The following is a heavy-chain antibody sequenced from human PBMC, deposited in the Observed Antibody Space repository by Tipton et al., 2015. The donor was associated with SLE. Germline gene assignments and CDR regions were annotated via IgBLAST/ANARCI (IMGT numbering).Heavy chain of an antibody. V-gene: IGHV3-30-3*01. CDR2: ISYDGSNK. J-gene: IGHJ3*02. CDR1: GFTFSSYA. D-gene: IGHD1-26*01. Sequence: SLRLSCAASGFTFSSYAMHWVRQAPGKGLEWVAVISYDGSNKYYADSVKGRFTISRDNSKNTLYLQMNSRRAEDTAVYYCAREWGLGAFDIWGQGKMVTVSS. CDR3: AREWGLGAFDI.